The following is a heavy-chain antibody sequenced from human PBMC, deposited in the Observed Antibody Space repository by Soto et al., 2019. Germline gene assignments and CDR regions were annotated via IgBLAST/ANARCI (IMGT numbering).Heavy chain of an antibody. CDR2: IYYSGST. CDR1: GGSISSSSYY. CDR3: ARQAVAGIFGRLRAAYYYGMDV. J-gene: IGHJ6*02. Sequence: SETLSLTCTVSGGSISSSSYYWGWIRQPPGKGLEWIGSIYYSGSTYYNPSLKCRVTISVDTSKNQFSLKLSSVTAADTAVYYCARQAVAGIFGRLRAAYYYGMDVWGQGTTVTVSS. V-gene: IGHV4-39*01. D-gene: IGHD6-19*01.